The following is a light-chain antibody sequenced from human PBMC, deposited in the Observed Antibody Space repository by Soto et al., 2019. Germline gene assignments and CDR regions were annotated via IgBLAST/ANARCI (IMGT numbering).Light chain of an antibody. J-gene: IGKJ1*01. CDR2: AAS. CDR3: QQTYRFPRT. Sequence: DIQMTQSPSSLSASVGDRVTITCRASQSVSRSLNWYQQRPGKAPDLLIFAASNLRSGVPSRFSGSGFGTDITLTINNLQPEDVAIYYCQQTYRFPRTFGQGTKVDIK. V-gene: IGKV1-39*01. CDR1: QSVSRS.